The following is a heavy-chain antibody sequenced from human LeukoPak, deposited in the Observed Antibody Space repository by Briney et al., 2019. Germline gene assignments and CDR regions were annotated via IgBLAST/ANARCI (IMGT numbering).Heavy chain of an antibody. Sequence: SVKVSCKASGGTFSSYAISWVRQAPGRGLEWMGGIIPIFGTANYAQKFQGRVTITADESTGTAYMELSSLRSEDTAVYYCARDRLMTTFQYFDYWGQGTLVIVSS. V-gene: IGHV1-69*13. J-gene: IGHJ4*02. CDR2: IIPIFGTA. CDR3: ARDRLMTTFQYFDY. D-gene: IGHD4-11*01. CDR1: GGTFSSYA.